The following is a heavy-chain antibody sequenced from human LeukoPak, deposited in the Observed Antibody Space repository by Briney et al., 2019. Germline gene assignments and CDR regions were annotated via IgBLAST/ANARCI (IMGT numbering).Heavy chain of an antibody. CDR1: GYTFTSYD. CDR3: ARGGSHYYSYSYIDV. D-gene: IGHD1-26*01. CDR2: MNPNSGNT. V-gene: IGHV1-8*03. J-gene: IGHJ6*03. Sequence: ASVKVSCKASGYTFTSYDINWVRQATGEGLEWVVWMNPNSGNTGYAQKFQGRVTITRNTSISTAYMELSSLRSEDTAVYYCARGGSHYYSYSYIDVWGKGTTVTVSS.